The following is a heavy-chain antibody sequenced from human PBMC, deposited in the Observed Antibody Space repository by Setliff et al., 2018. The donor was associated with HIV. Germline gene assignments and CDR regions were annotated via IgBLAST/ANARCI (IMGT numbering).Heavy chain of an antibody. V-gene: IGHV3-23*03. CDR2: IYSGSSSA. CDR1: GITFINAA. J-gene: IGHJ6*04. Sequence: GGSLRLSCVTSGITFINAAMAWVRQAPGKGPEWISFIYSGSSSAVFADSVKGRFTISRDNSKNTLFLQMNRLRAEDTAVYFCAKDSGVWGSYQDVWGKGTTVTVSS. D-gene: IGHD3-16*02. CDR3: AKDSGVWGSYQDV.